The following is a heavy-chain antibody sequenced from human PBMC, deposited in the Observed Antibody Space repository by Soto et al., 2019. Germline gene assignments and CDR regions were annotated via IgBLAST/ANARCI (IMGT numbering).Heavy chain of an antibody. CDR3: AASIFYYGMDV. CDR2: IYPGDSDT. J-gene: IGHJ6*02. CDR1: GYTFTNYW. V-gene: IGHV5-51*01. Sequence: GESLKISCKGSGYTFTNYWIGWVRQMPGKGPEWMGIIYPGDSDTKYNPSFQGQVTISADKSITTTYLQWSSLKASDTAIYYCAASIFYYGMDVWGQGTTVTVSS.